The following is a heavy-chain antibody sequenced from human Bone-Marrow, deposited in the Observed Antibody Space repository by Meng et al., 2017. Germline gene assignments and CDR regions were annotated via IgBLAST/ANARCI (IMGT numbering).Heavy chain of an antibody. CDR2: IWYDGSKK. J-gene: IGHJ3*02. V-gene: IGHV3-33*01. Sequence: GESLKISCAASGFTFSSYGMHWVRQAPGKGLEWGAVIWYDGSKKYYADSVKGRFTISRDNSKNTLYLQMISLRAEDTAVYYCARDDIVVVPAAYQTPHDAFDIWGQGTMVTVSS. CDR3: ARDDIVVVPAAYQTPHDAFDI. CDR1: GFTFSSYG. D-gene: IGHD2-2*01.